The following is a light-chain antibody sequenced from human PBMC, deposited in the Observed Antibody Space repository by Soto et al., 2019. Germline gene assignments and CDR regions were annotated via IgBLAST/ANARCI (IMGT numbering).Light chain of an antibody. CDR3: QQYGSSRLMYT. V-gene: IGKV3-20*01. CDR1: QSVSSSY. Sequence: EIVLTQSPGTLSLSPGERATLSCRASQSVSSSYLAWYQQKPGQAPRLLIYGASSRATGIPDRFSGSGSGTDFTLTISRLEPEDFAVYYCQQYGSSRLMYTFGQGTKLDIK. J-gene: IGKJ2*01. CDR2: GAS.